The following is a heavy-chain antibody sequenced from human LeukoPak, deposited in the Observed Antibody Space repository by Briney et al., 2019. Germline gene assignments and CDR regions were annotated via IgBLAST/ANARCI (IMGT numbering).Heavy chain of an antibody. CDR3: ASLVVVTATEDC. V-gene: IGHV1-2*02. Sequence: GASVTVSFTASGYTFTVYYMHWIRQAPGQGREWMGWINPNSGGTNYAQKFQGRVTMTRDTSISTAYMELSRLRSDDTAMYYCASLVVVTATEDCWGQGTLITVSS. D-gene: IGHD2-21*02. CDR1: GYTFTVYY. J-gene: IGHJ4*02. CDR2: INPNSGGT.